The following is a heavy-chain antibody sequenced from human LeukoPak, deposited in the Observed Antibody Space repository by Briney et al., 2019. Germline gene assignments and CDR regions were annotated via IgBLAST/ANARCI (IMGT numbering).Heavy chain of an antibody. J-gene: IGHJ5*02. Sequence: SETLSLTCTVSGGSITSFYWSWIRQPAGKGLEWIGRIYTSGSTNYNPSLKSRVTMSLDTSKNQVSLKLSSVTAADTALYYCARDRGPGREGLDPWGQGTLVTVSS. D-gene: IGHD3-10*01. V-gene: IGHV4-4*07. CDR1: GGSITSFY. CDR2: IYTSGST. CDR3: ARDRGPGREGLDP.